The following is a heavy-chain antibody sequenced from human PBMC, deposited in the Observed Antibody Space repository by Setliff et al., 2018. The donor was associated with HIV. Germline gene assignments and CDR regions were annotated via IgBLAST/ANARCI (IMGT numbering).Heavy chain of an antibody. CDR2: ITGSGDTI. V-gene: IGHV3-48*03. CDR1: GFTFSNYE. J-gene: IGHJ4*02. D-gene: IGHD6-13*01. Sequence: PGGSLRLSCAASGFTFSNYEMSWVRQAPGKGPEWVSYITGSGDTIYYADSVKGRFTISRDNAKNSLYLQMNSLRAEDTAVYYCARSRAAGFDYWGQGTLVTVS. CDR3: ARSRAAGFDY.